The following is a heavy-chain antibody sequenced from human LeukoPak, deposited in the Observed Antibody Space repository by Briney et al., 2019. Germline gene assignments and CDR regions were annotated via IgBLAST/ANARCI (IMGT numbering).Heavy chain of an antibody. CDR1: GYTFTTYN. D-gene: IGHD1-26*01. V-gene: IGHV1-18*01. Sequence: ASVKVSCKASGYTFTTYNINWVRQAPGQGLEWMGWISGYNGNTNYAQKLQGRVTMTTDTSTSTAYMELRSLRSDDTAVYYCARDIRLGAPRSLDYWGQGTLVTVSS. CDR3: ARDIRLGAPRSLDY. J-gene: IGHJ4*02. CDR2: ISGYNGNT.